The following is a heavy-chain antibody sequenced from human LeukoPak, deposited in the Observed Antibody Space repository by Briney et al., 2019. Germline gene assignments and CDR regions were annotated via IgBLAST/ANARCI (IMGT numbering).Heavy chain of an antibody. J-gene: IGHJ4*02. V-gene: IGHV4-38-2*02. D-gene: IGHD5-18*01. CDR3: ARIEDVTRGYNHAYYFDY. CDR1: GCSISSDYY. Sequence: SETLSLTCTVSGCSISSDYYWGWIRQPPGKGLEWIGNIFHNGNTYYNPSLKSRVTMSIDTSKKQFSLKLRTATAADTAVYYCARIEDVTRGYNHAYYFDYWGQGTLVTVSS. CDR2: IFHNGNT.